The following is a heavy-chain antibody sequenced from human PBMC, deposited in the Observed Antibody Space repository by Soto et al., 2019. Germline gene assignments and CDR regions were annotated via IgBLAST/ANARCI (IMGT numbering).Heavy chain of an antibody. CDR3: AREPLT. CDR2: LYYSGRT. Sequence: QVQLQESGPGLVKPSQTLSLTCTVSGASISSGGYYWHWIRRHPGQGLEWIGYLYYSGRTYYNPSLTRRFTIAVDTSKTPFSLKLSSVTAADTAVYYCAREPLTWGQGRPMTVSS. CDR1: GASISSGGYY. J-gene: IGHJ4*02. V-gene: IGHV4-31*03.